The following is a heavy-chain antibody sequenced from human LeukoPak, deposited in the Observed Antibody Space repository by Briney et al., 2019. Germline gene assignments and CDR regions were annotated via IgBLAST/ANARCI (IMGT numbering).Heavy chain of an antibody. Sequence: PGGSLRPSCAASGFTFSSYWMHWVRQAPGKGLVWVSLINSAGSTTTYADSVKGRSTISRDNAKNTLYLQMNSLRAEDTAVYYCASSYGSGRFDPWGQGTLVTVSS. J-gene: IGHJ5*02. D-gene: IGHD3-10*01. V-gene: IGHV3-74*01. CDR1: GFTFSSYW. CDR3: ASSYGSGRFDP. CDR2: INSAGSTT.